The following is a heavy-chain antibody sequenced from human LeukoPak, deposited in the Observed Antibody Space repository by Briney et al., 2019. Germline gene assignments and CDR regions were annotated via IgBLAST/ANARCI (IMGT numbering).Heavy chain of an antibody. J-gene: IGHJ4*02. V-gene: IGHV3-9*01. CDR2: ISWNSGSI. Sequence: GGSLRLSCAASGFTFDDYAMHWVRQAPGKGLEWVSGISWNSGSIGYADSVKGRFTISRDNAKNSLYLQMNSLRAEDTALYYCASGDVGLLGYYAFDYWGQGTLVTVSS. D-gene: IGHD3-22*01. CDR1: GFTFDDYA. CDR3: ASGDVGLLGYYAFDY.